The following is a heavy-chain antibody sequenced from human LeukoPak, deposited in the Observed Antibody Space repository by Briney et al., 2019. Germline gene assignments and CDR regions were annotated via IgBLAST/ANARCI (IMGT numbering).Heavy chain of an antibody. CDR1: GFTFSSYA. D-gene: IGHD5-12*01. CDR2: ISGGGGST. V-gene: IGHV3-23*01. CDR3: AKAWDIVATIGAFDY. J-gene: IGHJ4*02. Sequence: PGGSLRLSCAASGFTFSSYAMSWVRQAPGKGLEWVSAISGGGGSTYYADSVKGRFTISRDNSKNTLYLQMNSLRAEDTAVYYCAKAWDIVATIGAFDYWGQGTLVTVSS.